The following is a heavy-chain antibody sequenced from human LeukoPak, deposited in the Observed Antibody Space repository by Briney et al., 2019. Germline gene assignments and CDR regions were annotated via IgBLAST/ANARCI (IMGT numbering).Heavy chain of an antibody. V-gene: IGHV3-21*01. CDR3: ARVYSANGYGSGYYDY. D-gene: IGHD3-10*01. Sequence: GGSLRLSCVASGFTFSTYDMNWVRQAPGKGLEWVSAITSTSNHINYADSVKGRFAISRDSANNSLYLQMNSLRAEDTAVYYCARVYSANGYGSGYYDYWGQGTLVTVSS. J-gene: IGHJ4*02. CDR2: ITSTSNHI. CDR1: GFTFSTYD.